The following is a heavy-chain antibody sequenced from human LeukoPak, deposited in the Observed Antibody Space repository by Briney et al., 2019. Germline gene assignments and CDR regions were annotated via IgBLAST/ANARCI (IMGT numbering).Heavy chain of an antibody. J-gene: IGHJ4*02. CDR1: GGSTSSYY. Sequence: PSETLSLTCTVSGGSTSSYYWSWIRQPPGKRLEWIGHIYYSGSTNYNPSLKSRVTISVGTSKNQFSLKLSSVTAADTAVYYCASRSSIWSGYQDTLYYFDSWGQGTLVTVSS. CDR2: IYYSGST. V-gene: IGHV4-59*01. CDR3: ASRSSIWSGYQDTLYYFDS. D-gene: IGHD3-3*01.